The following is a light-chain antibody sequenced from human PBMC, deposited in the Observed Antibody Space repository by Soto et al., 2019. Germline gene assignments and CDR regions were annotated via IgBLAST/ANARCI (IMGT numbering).Light chain of an antibody. Sequence: EVVLTQSPGTLSLSPGERATLSCRAGQSVSSRFLAWYQHKRGQAPRLLIYGASRRATGIPDRFSGTGSGTDFTLTISRLEPEDFAVYYSQQYGSSPYTFGLGTKLEIK. CDR3: QQYGSSPYT. V-gene: IGKV3-20*01. CDR1: QSVSSRF. CDR2: GAS. J-gene: IGKJ2*01.